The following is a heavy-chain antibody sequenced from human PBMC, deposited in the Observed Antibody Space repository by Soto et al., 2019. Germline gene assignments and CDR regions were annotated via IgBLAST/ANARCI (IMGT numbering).Heavy chain of an antibody. CDR1: GGSISSGGYY. Sequence: SEALSTTCTVSGGSISSGGYYWIWTCQDAGTGVEWIGEIYHSGSTKYNQSLMSRVTISVDTSKNQFSLKLSSVTAADTAVYYCARTPFLGGSGSYSPRFPMDVWGKGTTVTVSS. CDR3: ARTPFLGGSGSYSPRFPMDV. D-gene: IGHD3-10*01. CDR2: IYHSGST. J-gene: IGHJ6*04. V-gene: IGHV4-61*08.